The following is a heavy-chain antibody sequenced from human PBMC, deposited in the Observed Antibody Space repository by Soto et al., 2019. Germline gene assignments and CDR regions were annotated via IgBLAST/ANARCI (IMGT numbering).Heavy chain of an antibody. CDR2: IYHSGST. Sequence: QVQLQESGPGLVKPSGTLSITCAVSGGSISSSNWWSWVRQPRGKGLEWIGEIYHSGSTNYNPSLKSRVTISVDKSKNQFSLKLSSVTAADTAVYYCARDRIVVVPAAMKPYYYYGMDVWGQGTTVTVSS. V-gene: IGHV4-4*02. J-gene: IGHJ6*02. CDR1: GGSISSSNW. D-gene: IGHD2-2*01. CDR3: ARDRIVVVPAAMKPYYYYGMDV.